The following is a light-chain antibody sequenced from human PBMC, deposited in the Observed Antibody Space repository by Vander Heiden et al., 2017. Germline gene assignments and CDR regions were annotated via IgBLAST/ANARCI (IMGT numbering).Light chain of an antibody. CDR3: QQSYIIPFT. CDR1: QSATSF. J-gene: IGKJ3*01. CDR2: AAS. V-gene: IGKV1-39*01. Sequence: DIQMTQSPSSLSASVGDRVTITCRASQSATSFLNWYQQKSGQAPKLLIYAASSLHTGVPSRFSGRGSGTDFSLTIRSLQPEDFATYYCQQSYIIPFTFGPGTKVDMK.